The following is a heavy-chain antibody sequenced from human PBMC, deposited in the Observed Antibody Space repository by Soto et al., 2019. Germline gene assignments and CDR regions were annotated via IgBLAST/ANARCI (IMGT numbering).Heavy chain of an antibody. V-gene: IGHV1-18*01. CDR1: GYTFTSYG. CDR2: ISAYNGNT. D-gene: IGHD3-10*01. J-gene: IGHJ4*02. CDR3: ASNVVFLWFGVDY. Sequence: QVQLVQSGAEVKKPGASVKVSCKASGYTFTSYGVTWVRQAPGQGPEWMGWISAYNGNTKYAQKLQGRVTMTADTFTCTACIDLMSLRSDDTAAYYCASNVVFLWFGVDYWGQGTLVTVSS.